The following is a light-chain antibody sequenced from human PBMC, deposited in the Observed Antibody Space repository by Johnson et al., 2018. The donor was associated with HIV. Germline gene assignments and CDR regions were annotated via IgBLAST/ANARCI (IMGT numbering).Light chain of an antibody. Sequence: QSVLTQPPSVSAAPGQKVTISCSGSSSNIGGHYVSWYQQLPGTAPKLLIYENNKRPSGIPDRFSGSKSGTSATLGVTGLQTGDEADYFCGTWDSSLSAYVFGPGTKVAVL. CDR3: GTWDSSLSAYV. CDR1: SSNIGGHY. CDR2: ENN. J-gene: IGLJ1*01. V-gene: IGLV1-51*02.